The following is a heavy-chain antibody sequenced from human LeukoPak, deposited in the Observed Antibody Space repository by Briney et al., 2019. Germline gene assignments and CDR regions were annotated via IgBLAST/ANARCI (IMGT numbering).Heavy chain of an antibody. D-gene: IGHD4-23*01. Sequence: GRSLRLSCAASGFIFSSYSMNWVRQAPGKGLEWVSSISSSSSYIYYADSVKGRFTISRDNAKNSLYLQMNSLRAEDTAVYYCAATVAGGYFDLWGRGTLVTVSS. J-gene: IGHJ2*01. CDR3: AATVAGGYFDL. V-gene: IGHV3-21*01. CDR2: ISSSSSYI. CDR1: GFIFSSYS.